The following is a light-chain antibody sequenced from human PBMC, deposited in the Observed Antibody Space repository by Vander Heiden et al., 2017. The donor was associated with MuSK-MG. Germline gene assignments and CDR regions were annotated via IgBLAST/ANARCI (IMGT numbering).Light chain of an antibody. J-gene: IGLJ2*01. V-gene: IGLV3-19*01. CDR3: NSRDSSGNQGVV. CDR2: GKN. CDR1: SLRGYY. Sequence: SSDLPQDPAVSVVLGQTVRITCQGDSLRGYYASSYQLTPAQPPVLVIYGKNNRPSESPDRFSGSSSGNTASLTITGAQAEDEADYYCNSRDSSGNQGVVFGGGTKLTVL.